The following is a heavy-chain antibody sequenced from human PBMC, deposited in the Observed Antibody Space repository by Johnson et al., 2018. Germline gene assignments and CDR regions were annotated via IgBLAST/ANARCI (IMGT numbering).Heavy chain of an antibody. CDR1: GFTFSSSG. D-gene: IGHD5-18*01. Sequence: QVQLVQSGGGVVQPGRSLILSCAASGFTFSSSGIHWVRQSPGKGLQWVAVLSDEGSNKYYADSVQGRFTISRDNSKNTLYLQMNSLRAEDTAVYYCARARSWGIQLYYYYYGMDVWGQGTTVTVSS. CDR2: LSDEGSNK. V-gene: IGHV3-30*03. CDR3: ARARSWGIQLYYYYYGMDV. J-gene: IGHJ6*02.